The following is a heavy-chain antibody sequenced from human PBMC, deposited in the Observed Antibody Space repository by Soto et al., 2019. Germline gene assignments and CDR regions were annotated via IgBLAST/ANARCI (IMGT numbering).Heavy chain of an antibody. D-gene: IGHD3-10*01. CDR1: GYTFTSYA. J-gene: IGHJ6*02. CDR2: INTNTGNP. CDR3: ARTGDYYYYYGMDV. V-gene: IGHV7-4-1*01. Sequence: ASVKVSCKASGYTFTSYAMNWVRQAPGQGLEWMGWINTNTGNPTYAQGFTGRFVFSLDTSVSTAYLQICSLKAEDTAVYYCARTGDYYYYYGMDVWGQGTTVTGS.